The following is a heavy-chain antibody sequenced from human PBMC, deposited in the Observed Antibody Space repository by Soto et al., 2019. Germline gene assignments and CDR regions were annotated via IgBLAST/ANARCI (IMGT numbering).Heavy chain of an antibody. Sequence: SETLSLTCTVSGGSISSYYWSWIRQPPGKGLEWIGYIYYSGSTNYNPSLKSRVTISVDTSRNQFSLKLSSVTAADTAVYYCARQAAGRHLVAFDIWGRGTMVTVSS. CDR1: GGSISSYY. J-gene: IGHJ3*02. D-gene: IGHD6-13*01. CDR2: IYYSGST. CDR3: ARQAAGRHLVAFDI. V-gene: IGHV4-59*08.